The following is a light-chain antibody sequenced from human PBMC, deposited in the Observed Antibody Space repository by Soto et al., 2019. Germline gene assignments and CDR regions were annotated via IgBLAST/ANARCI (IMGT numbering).Light chain of an antibody. CDR3: LLSYSGPRV. V-gene: IGLV7-46*01. J-gene: IGLJ3*02. Sequence: QAVVIQEPSLTVSPGGTVTLTCGSSTGPVTNTHYPYWFQLKPGQAPTTLIYDTTVKHSWTPARFSGSLLGGKAALTLSGVQPEDEAEYYCLLSYSGPRVFGGGTKLTVL. CDR1: TGPVTNTHY. CDR2: DTT.